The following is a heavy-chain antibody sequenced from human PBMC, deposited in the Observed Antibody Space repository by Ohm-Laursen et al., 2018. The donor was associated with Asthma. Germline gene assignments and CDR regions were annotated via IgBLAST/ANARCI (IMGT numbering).Heavy chain of an antibody. V-gene: IGHV3-30-3*01. CDR2: GGSYYDGGLK. Sequence: SLRLSCAASGFTFSTGDMTWVRQAPGKGLEWVAVGGSYYDGGLKYYADSVNGRFTVSRDDSKNTLYLQMNSLRPDDTAVYYCARDVMEWYLPAFDFWGQGTLVTVSS. D-gene: IGHD3-3*01. CDR3: ARDVMEWYLPAFDF. CDR1: GFTFSTGD. J-gene: IGHJ4*02.